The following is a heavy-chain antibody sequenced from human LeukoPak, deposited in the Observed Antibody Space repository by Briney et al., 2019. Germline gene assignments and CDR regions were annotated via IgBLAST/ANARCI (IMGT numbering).Heavy chain of an antibody. CDR2: IIPIFGTA. Sequence: SVKVSCKASGGTFSSYAISWVRQAPGQGLEWMGGIIPIFGTANYAQKFQGRVTITADESTSTAYMELSSLRSEDAAVYYCARYLQSPHDYGDYGGDYYYGMDVWGQGTTVTVSS. V-gene: IGHV1-69*01. J-gene: IGHJ6*02. D-gene: IGHD4-17*01. CDR3: ARYLQSPHDYGDYGGDYYYGMDV. CDR1: GGTFSSYA.